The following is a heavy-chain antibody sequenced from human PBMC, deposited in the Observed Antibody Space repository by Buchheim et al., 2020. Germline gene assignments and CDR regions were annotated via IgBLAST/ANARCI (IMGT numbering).Heavy chain of an antibody. CDR2: IYYSGST. Sequence: QVQLQESGPGLVKPSQTLSLTCTVSGGSISSGGYYWSWIRQHPGKGLEWIGYIYYSGSTYYNPSLKSRVTISVDTSKNQFFLKLSSVTAADTAVYYCARDHRDSSSSGPLLYYYYYGMDVWGQGTT. CDR1: GGSISSGGYY. CDR3: ARDHRDSSSSGPLLYYYYYGMDV. D-gene: IGHD6-6*01. V-gene: IGHV4-31*03. J-gene: IGHJ6*02.